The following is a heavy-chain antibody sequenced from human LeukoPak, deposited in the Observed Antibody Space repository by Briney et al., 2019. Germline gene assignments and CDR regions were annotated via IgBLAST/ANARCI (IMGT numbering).Heavy chain of an antibody. J-gene: IGHJ4*02. CDR2: MNPNSGNT. CDR1: GGTFSSYA. D-gene: IGHD2-15*01. Sequence: GSSVKVSCKASGGTFSSYAISWVRQATGQGLEWMGWMNPNSGNTGYAQKFQGRVTITRNTSISTAYMELSSLRSEDTAVYYCARGAPGYCSGGSCYSGPGEELDYWGQGTLVTVSS. CDR3: ARGAPGYCSGGSCYSGPGEELDY. V-gene: IGHV1-8*03.